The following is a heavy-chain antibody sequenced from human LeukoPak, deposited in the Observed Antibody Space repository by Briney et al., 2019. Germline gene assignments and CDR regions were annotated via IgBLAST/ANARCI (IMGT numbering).Heavy chain of an antibody. Sequence: GGSLRLSCAVSGFTFSSYGMHWVRQAPGKGLEWVAVISYDGSNKYYADSVKGRFTISRDNAKNSLYLQMNSLRAEDTAVYYCARDSEASDYWGQGTLVTVSS. V-gene: IGHV3-30*03. CDR2: ISYDGSNK. CDR3: ARDSEASDY. J-gene: IGHJ4*02. CDR1: GFTFSSYG.